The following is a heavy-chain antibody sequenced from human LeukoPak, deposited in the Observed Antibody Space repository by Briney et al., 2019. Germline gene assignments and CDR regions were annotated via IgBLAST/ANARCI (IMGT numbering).Heavy chain of an antibody. CDR3: ARDPSGYRNDAFDI. J-gene: IGHJ3*02. D-gene: IGHD1-14*01. CDR1: GGSISSYY. CDR2: IYYSGST. Sequence: SETLSLTCTVSGGSISSYYWSWIRQPPGKGLEWIGYIYYSGSTNYNPSLKSRATISVDTSKNQFSLKLSSVTAADTAVYYCARDPSGYRNDAFDIWGQGSMVTVSS. V-gene: IGHV4-59*01.